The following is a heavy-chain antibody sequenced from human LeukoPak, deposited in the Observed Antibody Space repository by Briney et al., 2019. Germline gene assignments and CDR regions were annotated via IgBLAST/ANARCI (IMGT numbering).Heavy chain of an antibody. J-gene: IGHJ5*02. Sequence: GGSLRLSCAASGFTFSSYAMHWVRQAPGKGLEWVAVISYDGSNKYYADSVKGRFTISRDNSKNTLYLQMNSLRAEDTAVYYCARDSFPWGQGTPVTVSS. CDR3: ARDSFP. V-gene: IGHV3-30*04. CDR2: ISYDGSNK. CDR1: GFTFSSYA.